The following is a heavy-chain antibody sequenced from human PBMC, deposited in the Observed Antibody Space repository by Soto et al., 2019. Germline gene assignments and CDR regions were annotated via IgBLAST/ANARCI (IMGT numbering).Heavy chain of an antibody. D-gene: IGHD2-8*01. CDR2: ISAYNGNT. V-gene: IGHV1-18*01. CDR3: ASSDNRHTPFGVVAI. Sequence: ASVTVDCRASGYTFTSSGISWVGKAPEQGLEWMGWISAYNGNTNYAQKLQGRVTMTTDTSTSTAYMELRSLRSDDTAVYYCASSDNRHTPFGVVAIWGRGTTVTGSS. J-gene: IGHJ3*02. CDR1: GYTFTSSG.